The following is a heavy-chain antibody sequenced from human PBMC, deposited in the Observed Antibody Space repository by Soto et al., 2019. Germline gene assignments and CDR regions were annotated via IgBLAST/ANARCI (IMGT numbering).Heavy chain of an antibody. V-gene: IGHV1-18*01. CDR1: GYTFTSYG. Sequence: QVQLVQSGAEVKKPGASVKVSCKSSGYTFTSYGISWVRQAPGQALEWMGWISAYNGNTNYAQKLQGRVTMTTDTSPSRAQLGLRSMRSEAAAVYYCARDPRTVFDSWSGYSPSMDVWGHGTTVTVSS. CDR3: ARDPRTVFDSWSGYSPSMDV. D-gene: IGHD3-3*01. J-gene: IGHJ6*02. CDR2: ISAYNGNT.